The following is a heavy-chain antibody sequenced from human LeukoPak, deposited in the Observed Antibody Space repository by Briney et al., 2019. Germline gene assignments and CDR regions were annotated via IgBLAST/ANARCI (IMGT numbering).Heavy chain of an antibody. J-gene: IGHJ4*02. D-gene: IGHD5-18*01. V-gene: IGHV4-4*02. Sequence: SGTLSLTCAVSGGSISSGTWWTWVRQPPGKGLEWIGEIYQSGTANYNPALKSRITMSIDKTENQFSLKLNSVTAADTAVYYCARGRRSGGYSPFDYWGQGTLVTVSS. CDR3: ARGRRSGGYSPFDY. CDR1: GGSISSGTW. CDR2: IYQSGTA.